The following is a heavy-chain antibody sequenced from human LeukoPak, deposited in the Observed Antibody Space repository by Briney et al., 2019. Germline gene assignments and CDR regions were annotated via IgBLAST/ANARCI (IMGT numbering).Heavy chain of an antibody. CDR3: ARDSRGDTTMDQKFDY. V-gene: IGHV3-48*03. J-gene: IGHJ4*02. D-gene: IGHD5-18*01. Sequence: GGSLRLSCAASGFTFSDYEMNWVRQAPGKGLEWVSYISGSGNIIYYADSVKGRFTISRDNPKNSLYLQMNSLRAEDTAVYYCARDSRGDTTMDQKFDYWGQGTLVTVSS. CDR1: GFTFSDYE. CDR2: ISGSGNII.